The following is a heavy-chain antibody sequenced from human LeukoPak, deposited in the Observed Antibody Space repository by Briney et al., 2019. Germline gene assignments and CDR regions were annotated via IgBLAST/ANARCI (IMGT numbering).Heavy chain of an antibody. D-gene: IGHD3-22*01. CDR3: ARDSGYYTYYFDY. Sequence: SGTLSLTCAVSGGSISSSNWWSWVRQPPGKGLEWIGEIYHSGSTNYNPSLKSRVTISVDKSKNQFSLKLSSVTAADTAVYYCARDSGYYTYYFDYWGQGTLVTVSS. CDR1: GGSISSSNW. V-gene: IGHV4-4*02. CDR2: IYHSGST. J-gene: IGHJ4*02.